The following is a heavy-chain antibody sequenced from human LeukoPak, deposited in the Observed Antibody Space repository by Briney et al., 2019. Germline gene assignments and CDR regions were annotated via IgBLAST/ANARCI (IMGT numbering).Heavy chain of an antibody. D-gene: IGHD6-13*01. CDR1: GGSISSYY. CDR3: ANSHTHGYSSSWYQWGDYYYMDV. V-gene: IGHV4-59*01. Sequence: PSETLSLTCTVSGGSISSYYWSWIRQPPGKGLEWIGYIYYSGSTNYNPSLKSRVTISVDTSKNQFSLKLSSVTAEDTAVYYCANSHTHGYSSSWYQWGDYYYMDVWGKGTTVTVSS. CDR2: IYYSGST. J-gene: IGHJ6*03.